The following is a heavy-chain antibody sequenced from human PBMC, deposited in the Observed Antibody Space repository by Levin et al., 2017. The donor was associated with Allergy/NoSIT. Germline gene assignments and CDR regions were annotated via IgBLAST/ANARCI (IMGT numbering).Heavy chain of an antibody. CDR3: GRDGDNSAVDY. D-gene: IGHD6-25*01. J-gene: IGHJ4*02. V-gene: IGHV3-7*03. CDR1: GFTFSTYW. Sequence: GESLKISCAASGFTFSTYWMSWVRQAPGKGLEWVANINQDGSGTYYLDSVKGRFTISIDNAKNSLYLQMNSLRAEDTAVYYCGRDGDNSAVDYWGQGTLVPVSS. CDR2: INQDGSGT.